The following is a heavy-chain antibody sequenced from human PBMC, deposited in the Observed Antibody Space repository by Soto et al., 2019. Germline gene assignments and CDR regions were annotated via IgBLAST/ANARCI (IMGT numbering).Heavy chain of an antibody. CDR3: ARHLRGYCSSTSCYPFYYYGMDV. V-gene: IGHV5-51*01. J-gene: IGHJ6*02. D-gene: IGHD2-2*01. CDR1: GYSFTSYW. CDR2: IYPGDSDT. Sequence: PGESLKISCKGSGYSFTSYWIGWVRQMPGKGLEWMGIIYPGDSDTRYSPSFQGQVTISADKSISTAYLQWSSLKASDTAMYYCARHLRGYCSSTSCYPFYYYGMDVWGQGTTVTVSS.